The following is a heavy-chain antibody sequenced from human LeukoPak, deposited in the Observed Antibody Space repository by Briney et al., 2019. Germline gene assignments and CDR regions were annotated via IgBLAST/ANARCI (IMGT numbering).Heavy chain of an antibody. CDR3: ARGPELLFDY. V-gene: IGHV3-21*01. J-gene: IGHJ4*02. D-gene: IGHD2-15*01. CDR1: GFTVSSNY. CDR2: ISSSSSYI. Sequence: PGGSLRLSCAASGFTVSSNYMSWVRQAPGKGLEWVSSISSSSSYIYYADSVKGRFTISRDNAKNSLYLQMNSLRAEDTAVYYCARGPELLFDYWGQGTLVTVSS.